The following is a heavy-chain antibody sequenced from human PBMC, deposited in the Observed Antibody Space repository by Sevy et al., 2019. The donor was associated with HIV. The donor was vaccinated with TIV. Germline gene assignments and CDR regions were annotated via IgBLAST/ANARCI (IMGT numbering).Heavy chain of an antibody. Sequence: ASVKVSCKASGGTFSSYAISWVRQAPGQGLEWMGGIIPIFGTANYAQKFQGRVTITADESTSTAYMELSSLRSEDTAVYYCARDPGYCSGGSCYRPLKRVRYGMHVWGQGTTVTVSS. CDR2: IIPIFGTA. D-gene: IGHD2-15*01. J-gene: IGHJ6*02. CDR1: GGTFSSYA. CDR3: ARDPGYCSGGSCYRPLKRVRYGMHV. V-gene: IGHV1-69*13.